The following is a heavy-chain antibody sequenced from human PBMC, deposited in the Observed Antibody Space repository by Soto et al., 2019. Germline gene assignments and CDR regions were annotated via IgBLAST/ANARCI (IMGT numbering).Heavy chain of an antibody. Sequence: QVQLVQSGTEVKKPGASVKVSCKASGYTFTSYDINWLRQATGQGLEWMGWMNPNSGNTGYAQKFQGRVTMTRNTSISTAYMELSSLKSGDTAGYYCARERTGTTSMDVWGQGTTVTVSS. CDR3: ARERTGTTSMDV. CDR2: MNPNSGNT. V-gene: IGHV1-8*01. CDR1: GYTFTSYD. J-gene: IGHJ6*02. D-gene: IGHD1-1*01.